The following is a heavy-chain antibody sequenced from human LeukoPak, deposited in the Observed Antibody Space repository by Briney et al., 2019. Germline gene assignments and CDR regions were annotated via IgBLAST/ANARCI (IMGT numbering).Heavy chain of an antibody. CDR3: ARGGSGWSVGAFDI. CDR2: IYTSGST. Sequence: SETLSLTCTVSGGSISSGSYYWSWIRQPAGKGLEWIGRIYTSGSTNYNPSLKSRVTISVDTSKNQFSLKLSSVTAADTAVYHCARGGSGWSVGAFDIWGQGTMVTVSS. D-gene: IGHD6-19*01. J-gene: IGHJ3*02. V-gene: IGHV4-61*02. CDR1: GGSISSGSYY.